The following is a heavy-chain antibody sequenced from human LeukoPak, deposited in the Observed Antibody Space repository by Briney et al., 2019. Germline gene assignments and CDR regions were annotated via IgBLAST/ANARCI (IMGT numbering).Heavy chain of an antibody. J-gene: IGHJ4*02. V-gene: IGHV3-21*01. CDR1: GFIFSSYA. Sequence: GGALGPSWAASGFIFSSYAMSLVRQAPGEGVEWVSSIRSCSSYIYYAASVKGSCTISRDDDENSLYLQENRGRSEDESVLYCGRDGRTGEVDYWGQGTLVTVSS. CDR2: IRSCSSYI. D-gene: IGHD7-27*01. CDR3: GRDGRTGEVDY.